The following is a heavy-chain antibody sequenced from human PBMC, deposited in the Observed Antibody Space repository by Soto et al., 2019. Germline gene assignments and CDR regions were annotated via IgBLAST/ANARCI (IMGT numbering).Heavy chain of an antibody. CDR1: GFTFSDEW. J-gene: IGHJ4*02. Sequence: EVQLVESGGGLVQPGGSLRLSCAASGFTFSDEWMSWVRQAPGKGLEWVGNIKQDGSEIYYLDSVKGRFTISRDNAKNSLYLQMNSLRGDDTAVYYCATIAAGRFNYWGQGTLVTVSS. CDR3: ATIAAGRFNY. CDR2: IKQDGSEI. V-gene: IGHV3-7*02. D-gene: IGHD6-13*01.